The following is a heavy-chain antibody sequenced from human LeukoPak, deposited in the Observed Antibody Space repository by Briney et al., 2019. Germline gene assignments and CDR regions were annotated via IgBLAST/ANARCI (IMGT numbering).Heavy chain of an antibody. CDR2: IIPILGIA. Sequence: GASVKVSCKASGGTFSSYAISWVRQAPGQGLEWMGRIIPILGIANYAQKFQGRVTITADKSTSTAYMELSSLRSEDTAVYYCARVADGSATKVDYFDYWGQGTLVTVSS. CDR1: GGTFSSYA. CDR3: ARVADGSATKVDYFDY. D-gene: IGHD5-24*01. J-gene: IGHJ4*02. V-gene: IGHV1-69*04.